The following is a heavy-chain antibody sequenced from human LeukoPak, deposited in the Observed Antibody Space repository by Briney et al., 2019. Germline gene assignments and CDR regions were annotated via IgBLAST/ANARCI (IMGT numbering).Heavy chain of an antibody. CDR2: ISPTGSTT. CDR1: GFSFSNYW. J-gene: IGHJ4*02. V-gene: IGHV3-74*01. Sequence: GGSLRLSCAASGFSFSNYWMHWARQLPGKGLVWVSRISPTGSTTSYADSVKGRFTVSRDNAKNTLYLQVNNLRAEDTAVYYCARGPNSNWSGLDFWGQGTLLTVSS. D-gene: IGHD6-6*01. CDR3: ARGPNSNWSGLDF.